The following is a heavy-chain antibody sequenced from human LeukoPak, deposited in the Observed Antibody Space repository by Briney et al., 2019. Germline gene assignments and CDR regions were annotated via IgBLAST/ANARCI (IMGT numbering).Heavy chain of an antibody. V-gene: IGHV3-33*08. CDR2: IRFDGDIK. J-gene: IGHJ6*03. Sequence: QPGRSLLLSCAATGFRFSSSGMHWVRQAPGKGLEWVAYIRFDGDIKYYGEVVKGRFTISRNNAENKVFLQMNNLRAEDTAVYFCARSVSYMDVWGQGTTVTVSS. D-gene: IGHD4-17*01. CDR1: GFRFSSSG. CDR3: ARSVSYMDV.